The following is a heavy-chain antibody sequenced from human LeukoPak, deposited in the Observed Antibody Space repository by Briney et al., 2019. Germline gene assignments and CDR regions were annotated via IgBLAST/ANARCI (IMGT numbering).Heavy chain of an antibody. CDR1: GYTFTGYY. CDR2: ISTNSGNT. Sequence: GASVKVSCKASGYTFTGYYMHWVRQAPGQGLEWMGWISTNSGNTNYAQKLQGRFTMTTDTSTSTAYMELRSLRSDDTAVYYCARDKDHAFEIWGQGTMVTVSS. V-gene: IGHV1-18*04. CDR3: ARDKDHAFEI. J-gene: IGHJ3*02.